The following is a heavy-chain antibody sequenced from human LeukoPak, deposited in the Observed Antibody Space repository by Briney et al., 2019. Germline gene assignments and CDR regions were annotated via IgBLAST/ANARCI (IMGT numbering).Heavy chain of an antibody. J-gene: IGHJ4*02. D-gene: IGHD3-22*01. CDR3: ASRHYYDSSGYYYEYYFDY. CDR2: INHSGST. CDR1: GGSFSGYC. Sequence: PSETLSLTCAVYGGSFSGYCWSWIRQPPGKGLEWIGEINHSGSTNYNPSLKSRVTISVDTSKNQFSLKLSSVTAADTAVYYCASRHYYDSSGYYYEYYFDYWGQGTLVTVSS. V-gene: IGHV4-34*01.